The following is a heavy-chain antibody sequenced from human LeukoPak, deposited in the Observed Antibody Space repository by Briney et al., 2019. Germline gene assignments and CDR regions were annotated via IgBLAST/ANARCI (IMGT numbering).Heavy chain of an antibody. D-gene: IGHD3-16*01. V-gene: IGHV5-51*01. CDR3: ARLLYRGNGRITFGGVWVY. Sequence: GESLKISCKGSGYSFTSYWIGWVRQMPGKGLEWMGIIYPGDSDTRYSPSFQGQVTISADKSISTAYLQWSSLKASDTAMYYCARLLYRGNGRITFGGVWVYWGQGTLVTVSS. CDR2: IYPGDSDT. J-gene: IGHJ4*02. CDR1: GYSFTSYW.